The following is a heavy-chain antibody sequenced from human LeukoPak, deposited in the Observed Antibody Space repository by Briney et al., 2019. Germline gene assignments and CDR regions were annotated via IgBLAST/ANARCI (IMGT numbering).Heavy chain of an antibody. CDR1: GGTFSSYA. CDR2: IIPIFGTA. CDR3: ATSGGSYYFDY. D-gene: IGHD3-10*01. Sequence: VASVKVSCKASGGTFSSYAISWVRQAPGQALEWMGGIIPIFGTANYAQKFQGRVTITADESTSTAYMELSSLRSEDTAVYYCATSGGSYYFDYWGQGTLVTVSS. V-gene: IGHV1-69*13. J-gene: IGHJ4*02.